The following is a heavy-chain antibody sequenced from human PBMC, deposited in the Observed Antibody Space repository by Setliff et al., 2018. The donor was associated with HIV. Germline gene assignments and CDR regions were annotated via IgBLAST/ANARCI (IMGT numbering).Heavy chain of an antibody. CDR1: GYRFTSYW. J-gene: IGHJ4*02. Sequence: GESLKISCKGGGYRFTSYWIGWVRQMPGKGLEWVGLIWPDDSDTIYNPSFQGQVTLSADKSITTVYLQFNSLEAPDTAIYYCARLSKYYDFWTPNYWGQGTLVTVS. CDR2: IWPDDSDT. CDR3: ARLSKYYDFWTPNY. V-gene: IGHV5-51*01. D-gene: IGHD3-3*01.